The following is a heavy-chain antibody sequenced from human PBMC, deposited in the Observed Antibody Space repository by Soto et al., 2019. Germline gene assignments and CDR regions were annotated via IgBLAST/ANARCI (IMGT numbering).Heavy chain of an antibody. D-gene: IGHD2-2*01. J-gene: IGHJ4*02. CDR1: GYTFAGYY. Sequence: GASVKVSCKASGYTFAGYYMHWMRQAPGQGLEWMGWINPNSGDTKFAQRFQGRVTMTGDTSISTAYMELTRLRSDDTAVYYCARTSRDIVLVPAAHFDYWGQGTLVTVSS. CDR2: INPNSGDT. CDR3: ARTSRDIVLVPAAHFDY. V-gene: IGHV1-2*02.